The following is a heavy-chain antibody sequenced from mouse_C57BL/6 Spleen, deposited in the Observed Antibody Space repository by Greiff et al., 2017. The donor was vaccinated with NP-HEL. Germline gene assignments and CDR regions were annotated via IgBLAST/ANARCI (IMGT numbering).Heavy chain of an antibody. CDR1: GYTFTSYW. J-gene: IGHJ2*01. V-gene: IGHV1-7*01. CDR2: INPSSGYT. CDR3: ARSPSATGVYFDY. D-gene: IGHD1-1*01. Sequence: VQLQQSGAELAKPGASVKLSCKASGYTFTSYWMHWVQQRPGPGLEWIGYINPSSGYTKYNQKFKDKATLTADKSSSTAYMQLSSLTYEDSAVYYCARSPSATGVYFDYWGQGTTLTVSS.